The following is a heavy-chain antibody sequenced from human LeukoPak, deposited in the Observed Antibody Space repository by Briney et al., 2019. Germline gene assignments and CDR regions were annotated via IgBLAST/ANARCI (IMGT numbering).Heavy chain of an antibody. V-gene: IGHV3-33*01. J-gene: IGHJ3*02. Sequence: PRRSRSPSCAASGFSLSSYGMHWVRQAPGKGLEWVAVIWYDGSNKYYADSVKGRFTISRDNSKNTLYLQMNSLRAEDTAVYYCARVYGCDAFDIWGQGTLVTVSS. D-gene: IGHD3-16*01. CDR2: IWYDGSNK. CDR1: GFSLSSYG. CDR3: ARVYGCDAFDI.